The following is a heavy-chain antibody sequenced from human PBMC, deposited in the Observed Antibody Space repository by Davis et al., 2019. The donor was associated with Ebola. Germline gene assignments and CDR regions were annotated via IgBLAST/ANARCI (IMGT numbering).Heavy chain of an antibody. CDR1: GGTFSSYA. Sequence: SVKISCKASGGTFSSYAISWVRXXPGPXXXLXXWLIPVFCIPKYAQKFQGRVTITADESTSPAYMELSSLRSEDTAVTYCARDRYSDGSGYFFEQSHWGQGTLVTVSS. CDR3: ARDRYSDGSGYFFEQSH. V-gene: IGHV1-69*13. J-gene: IGHJ4*02. D-gene: IGHD3-22*01. CDR2: LIPVFCIP.